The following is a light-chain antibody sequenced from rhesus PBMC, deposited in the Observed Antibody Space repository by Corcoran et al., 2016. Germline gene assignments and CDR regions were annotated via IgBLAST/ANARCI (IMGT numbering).Light chain of an antibody. CDR1: QDISTY. Sequence: DIQMTQSPSSLSASAGDTVTITCRASQDISTYLNWYQQKPGKAPKRWIFAESSLESGVPSRFSGSGPGAECTLTISSLQPEDCATDYCLPHNSNPPTFGQGTKVEIK. V-gene: IGKV1-43*01. J-gene: IGKJ1*01. CDR3: LPHNSNPPT. CDR2: AES.